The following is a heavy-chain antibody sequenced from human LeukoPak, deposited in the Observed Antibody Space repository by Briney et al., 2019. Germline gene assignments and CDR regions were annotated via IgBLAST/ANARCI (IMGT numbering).Heavy chain of an antibody. CDR1: GGSISSYY. CDR2: IYYSGST. J-gene: IGHJ4*02. Sequence: PSETLSLTCTVSGGSISSYYWSWIRQPPGKGLEWIGYIYYSGSTNYNPSLKSRVTISVDTSKNQFSLKLSSVTAADTAVYYCASLPGNSFNYVGYWGQGILVTVSS. D-gene: IGHD3-10*01. CDR3: ASLPGNSFNYVGY. V-gene: IGHV4-59*01.